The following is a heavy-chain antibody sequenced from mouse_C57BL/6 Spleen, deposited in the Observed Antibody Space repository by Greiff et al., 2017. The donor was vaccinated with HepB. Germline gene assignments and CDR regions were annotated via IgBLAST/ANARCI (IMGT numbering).Heavy chain of an antibody. CDR2: ISSGSSTI. V-gene: IGHV5-17*01. J-gene: IGHJ2*01. D-gene: IGHD2-3*01. Sequence: EVQVVESGGGLVKPGGSLKLSCAASGFTFSDYGMHWVRQAPEKGLEWVAYISSGSSTIYYADTVKGRFTISRDNAKNTLFLQMTSLRSEDTAMYYCARHGYSYYFDYWGQGTTLTVSS. CDR1: GFTFSDYG. CDR3: ARHGYSYYFDY.